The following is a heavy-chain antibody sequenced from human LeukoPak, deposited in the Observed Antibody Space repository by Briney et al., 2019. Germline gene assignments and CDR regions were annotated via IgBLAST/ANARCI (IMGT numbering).Heavy chain of an antibody. CDR1: AYTFTSYY. J-gene: IGHJ4*02. CDR3: ARDLWASYNWNDLGY. V-gene: IGHV1-46*01. Sequence: ASVSVSCKASAYTFTSYYMHWVRQAPGQGLEWMGIINPSGASTSYAQKFQGRVTMTRDTSTSTVYMELSSLRSEDTAVYYCARDLWASYNWNDLGYWGQGTLVTVSS. D-gene: IGHD1-20*01. CDR2: INPSGAST.